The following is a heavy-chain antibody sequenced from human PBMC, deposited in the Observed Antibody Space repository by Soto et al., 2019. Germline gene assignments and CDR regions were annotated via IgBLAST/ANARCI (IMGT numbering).Heavy chain of an antibody. Sequence: GESLKISCKASGYIFIDYWIGWVRQMPGHGLEWMGIVYPRDSDTRYSPSFPGQVTISADRSTGTAFLQWRSLKASDTALYYCARPPLPGYSIHFNSWGQGTLVTVSS. D-gene: IGHD2-15*01. J-gene: IGHJ4*02. CDR1: GYIFIDYW. CDR2: VYPRDSDT. V-gene: IGHV5-51*01. CDR3: ARPPLPGYSIHFNS.